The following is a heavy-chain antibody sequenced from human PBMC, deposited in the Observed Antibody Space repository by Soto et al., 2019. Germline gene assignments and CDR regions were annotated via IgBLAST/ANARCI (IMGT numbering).Heavy chain of an antibody. V-gene: IGHV4-34*01. CDR2: INHSGST. CDR3: ARDNDCSSTSCYLRNWFDP. D-gene: IGHD2-2*01. CDR1: GGSFSGYY. Sequence: SETLSLTCAVYGGSFSGYYWSWIRQPPGKGLEWIGEINHSGSTNYNPSLKSRVTISVETSKNQFSLKLSSVTAADTAVYYCARDNDCSSTSCYLRNWFDPWGQGTLVTVSS. J-gene: IGHJ5*02.